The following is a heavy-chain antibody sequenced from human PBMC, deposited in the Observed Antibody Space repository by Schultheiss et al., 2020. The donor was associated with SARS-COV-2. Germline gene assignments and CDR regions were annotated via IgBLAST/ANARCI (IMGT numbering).Heavy chain of an antibody. J-gene: IGHJ4*02. CDR1: GGFINSFY. CDR3: ASEGLRFLENDY. CDR2: IYTSGST. D-gene: IGHD3-3*01. V-gene: IGHV4-4*07. Sequence: SETLSLTCTVSGGFINSFYWSWVRQPPGGGLEWIGRIYTSGSTYYNPSLKSRLTISVDTSKNQFSLKLSSVTAADTAVYYCASEGLRFLENDYWGQGTLVTVSS.